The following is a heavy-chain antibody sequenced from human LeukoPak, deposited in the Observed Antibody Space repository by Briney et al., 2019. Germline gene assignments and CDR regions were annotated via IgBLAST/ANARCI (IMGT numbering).Heavy chain of an antibody. CDR2: IWYDGSNK. CDR1: GFTFSSYG. V-gene: IGHV3-33*06. J-gene: IGHJ4*02. CDR3: AKVYGVSYYDSSGYASFDY. Sequence: GGSLRLSCAASGFTFSSYGMHWVRQAPGKGLEWVAVIWYDGSNKYYADSVKGRFTISRDNSKNTLYLQMNSLRAEDTAVYYCAKVYGVSYYDSSGYASFDYWGQGTLVTVSS. D-gene: IGHD3-22*01.